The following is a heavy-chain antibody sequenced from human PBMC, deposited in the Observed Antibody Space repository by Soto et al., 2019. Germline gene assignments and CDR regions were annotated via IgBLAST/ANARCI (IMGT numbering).Heavy chain of an antibody. Sequence: EVQLVESGGGLVKPGGSPRLSCAASGFTFSSYSMNWVRQAPGKGLEWVSSISSSSSYIYYADSVKGRFTISRDNAKNSLYLQMNSLRAEDTAVYYCAKSGYSSGWGDAFDIWGQGTMVTVSS. V-gene: IGHV3-21*01. CDR2: ISSSSSYI. D-gene: IGHD6-19*01. CDR1: GFTFSSYS. CDR3: AKSGYSSGWGDAFDI. J-gene: IGHJ3*02.